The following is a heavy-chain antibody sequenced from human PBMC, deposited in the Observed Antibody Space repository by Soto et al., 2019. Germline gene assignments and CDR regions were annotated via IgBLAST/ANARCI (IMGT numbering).Heavy chain of an antibody. D-gene: IGHD1-26*01. CDR3: TTESYEGY. CDR2: IKRKIDGETT. Sequence: EVQLVESGGGLVKPGGSLRLSCAASGFTFSNAWINWVRQAPGKGLEWVGRIKRKIDGETTAYAAPVKGRFTVSRDDSENTLYLQMNSLKVEDTAVNYCTTESYEGYWGQGILVTVSS. V-gene: IGHV3-15*07. J-gene: IGHJ4*02. CDR1: GFTFSNAW.